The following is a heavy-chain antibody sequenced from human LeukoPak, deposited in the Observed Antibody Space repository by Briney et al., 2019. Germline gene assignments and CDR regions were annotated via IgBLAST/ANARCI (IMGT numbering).Heavy chain of an antibody. Sequence: GGSLRLSCAASGFTFSRYWMSWVRQVPGKGLEWVANIKQDGCEKYYVDSVKGRFTISRDNAKNSLYLQMNSLRAEDTAVYYCARDGWSPDYWGQGTLVTVSS. CDR3: ARDGWSPDY. J-gene: IGHJ4*02. V-gene: IGHV3-7*01. CDR1: GFTFSRYW. CDR2: IKQDGCEK.